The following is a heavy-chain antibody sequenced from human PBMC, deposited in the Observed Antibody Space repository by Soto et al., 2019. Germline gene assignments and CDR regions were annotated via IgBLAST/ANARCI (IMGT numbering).Heavy chain of an antibody. J-gene: IGHJ4*02. CDR1: GGSISSSNW. V-gene: IGHV4-4*02. Sequence: LSLTCAVSGGSISSSNWWSWVRQPPGKGLEWIGEIYHSGSTNYNPSLKSRVTISVDKSKNQFSLKLSSVTAAGTAVYYCASRKGLTGYYTLDYWGQGTLVTVSS. D-gene: IGHD3-9*01. CDR3: ASRKGLTGYYTLDY. CDR2: IYHSGST.